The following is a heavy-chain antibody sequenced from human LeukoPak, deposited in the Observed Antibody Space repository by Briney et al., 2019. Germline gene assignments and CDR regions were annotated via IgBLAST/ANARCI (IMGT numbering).Heavy chain of an antibody. CDR3: AREYCSSTSCYGGGDY. D-gene: IGHD2-2*01. Sequence: GSSVKVSCKASGGTFSSYAISWVRQAPGQGLEWMGGIIPIFGTANYAQKFHGRVTITADESTSTAYMELSSLRSEDTAVYYCAREYCSSTSCYGGGDYWGQGTLVTVSS. CDR2: IIPIFGTA. V-gene: IGHV1-69*01. CDR1: GGTFSSYA. J-gene: IGHJ4*02.